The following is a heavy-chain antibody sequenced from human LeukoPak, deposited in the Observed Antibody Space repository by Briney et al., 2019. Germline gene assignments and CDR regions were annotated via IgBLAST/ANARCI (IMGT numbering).Heavy chain of an antibody. CDR2: IYYSGST. CDR1: GGSISSYY. D-gene: IGHD2-2*01. Sequence: YPSETLSLTCTVSGGSISSYYWSWIRQPPGKGLEWIGYIYYSGSTNYNPSLKSRVTISVDTSKNQFSLKLSSVTAADTAVYYCAREGCSSTSCSRGATGFDYWGQGTLVTVSS. J-gene: IGHJ4*02. V-gene: IGHV4-59*01. CDR3: AREGCSSTSCSRGATGFDY.